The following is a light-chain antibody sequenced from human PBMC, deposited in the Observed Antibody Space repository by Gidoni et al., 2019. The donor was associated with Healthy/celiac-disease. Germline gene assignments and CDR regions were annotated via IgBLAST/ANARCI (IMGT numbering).Light chain of an antibody. Sequence: DIPMTQSPSSLSASVGDRVTITCRASQRISSYLTWYQQKPGKAPKLLIYAASSLQSGVPSRFSGSGSGTDFTLTISSLQPEDFATYYCQQSYSTPPWTFGQGTKVEIK. CDR2: AAS. CDR1: QRISSY. J-gene: IGKJ1*01. CDR3: QQSYSTPPWT. V-gene: IGKV1-39*01.